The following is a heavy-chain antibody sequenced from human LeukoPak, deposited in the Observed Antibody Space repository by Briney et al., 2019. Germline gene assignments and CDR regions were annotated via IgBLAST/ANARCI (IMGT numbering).Heavy chain of an antibody. CDR3: ASQIVATTLDY. Sequence: GGSLRLSCAASGFTFSSYSMNWVRQAPGKGLEWVSSISSSGSYIYYADSVKGRFTISRDNAKNSLYLQMNSLRAEDTAVYYCASQIVATTLDYWGQGTLVTVSS. D-gene: IGHD5-12*01. CDR2: ISSSGSYI. J-gene: IGHJ4*02. V-gene: IGHV3-21*01. CDR1: GFTFSSYS.